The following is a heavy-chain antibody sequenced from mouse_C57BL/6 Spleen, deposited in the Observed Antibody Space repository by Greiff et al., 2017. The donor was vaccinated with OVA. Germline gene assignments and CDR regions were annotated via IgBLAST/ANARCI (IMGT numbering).Heavy chain of an antibody. CDR2: IHPNSGST. V-gene: IGHV1-64*01. CDR3: AYYYDYDGGYFDY. CDR1: GYTFTSYW. J-gene: IGHJ2*01. D-gene: IGHD2-4*01. Sequence: QVQLQQPGAELVKPGASVKLSCKASGYTFTSYWMHWVKQRPGQGLEWIGMIHPNSGSTNYNEKFKSKATLTVDKSSSTAYMQLHSLTSEDSAVYDYAYYYDYDGGYFDYWGQGTTLTVSS.